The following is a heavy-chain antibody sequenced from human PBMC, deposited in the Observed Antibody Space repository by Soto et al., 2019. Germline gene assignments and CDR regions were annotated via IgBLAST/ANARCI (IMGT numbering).Heavy chain of an antibody. J-gene: IGHJ2*01. CDR3: ARGALTWEPRLGWYFDL. Sequence: GSLRLSCAASGFTFSNAWMSWVRQAPGKGLEWIGYIYYSGSTNYNPSLKSRVTISVDTSKNQFSLKLSSVTAADTAVFYCARGALTWEPRLGWYFDLWGRGTLVTVSS. CDR1: GFTFSNAW. D-gene: IGHD1-26*01. V-gene: IGHV4-59*01. CDR2: IYYSGST.